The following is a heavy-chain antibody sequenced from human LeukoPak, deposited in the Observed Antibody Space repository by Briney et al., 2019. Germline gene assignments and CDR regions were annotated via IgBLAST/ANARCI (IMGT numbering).Heavy chain of an antibody. CDR2: IYDTGST. Sequence: SETLSLTCTVSGGSISGYIWSWIRQPPGKGLEWIAYIYDTGSTNYNPSLKSRVTIAVDTSKTQFSLRLSSVTAADTAVYYGVRLSVVSPHRYFDLWGRGTLVTVSS. V-gene: IGHV4-59*08. J-gene: IGHJ2*01. CDR1: GGSISGYI. D-gene: IGHD4-23*01. CDR3: VRLSVVSPHRYFDL.